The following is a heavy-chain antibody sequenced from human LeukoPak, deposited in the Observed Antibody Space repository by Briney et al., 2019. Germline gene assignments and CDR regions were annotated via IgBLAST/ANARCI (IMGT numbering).Heavy chain of an antibody. V-gene: IGHV4-31*03. J-gene: IGHJ5*02. CDR3: ARALGGYIFAWAPNWFGP. D-gene: IGHD3-16*01. Sequence: SQTLSLTCTVSGGSISSGGYYWSWIRQHPGKGLEWIGNNYDSGSTYYNPSLQSRVTISVDTSKNQFSLKLSSVTAADTAVYYCARALGGYIFAWAPNWFGPWGQGTLVTVSS. CDR2: NYDSGST. CDR1: GGSISSGGYY.